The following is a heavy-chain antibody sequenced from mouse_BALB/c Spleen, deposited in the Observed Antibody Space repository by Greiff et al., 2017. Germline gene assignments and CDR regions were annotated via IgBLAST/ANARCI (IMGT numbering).Heavy chain of an antibody. CDR2: IYPGNGDT. Sequence: QVQLQQPGAELVKPGASVKMSCKASGYTFTSYNMHWVKQTPGQGLEWIGAIYPGNGDTSYNQKFKGKATLTADKSSSTAYMQLSSLTSEDSAVYYCARNYYGNHEVFAYWGQGTLVTVSA. D-gene: IGHD2-1*01. J-gene: IGHJ3*01. CDR3: ARNYYGNHEVFAY. CDR1: GYTFTSYN. V-gene: IGHV1-12*01.